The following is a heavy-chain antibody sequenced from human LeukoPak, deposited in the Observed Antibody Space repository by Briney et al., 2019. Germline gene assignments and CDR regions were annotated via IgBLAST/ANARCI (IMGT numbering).Heavy chain of an antibody. D-gene: IGHD3-3*01. CDR2: IYPGDSDT. CDR3: ARLVEGTIFGVVITDNWFDP. Sequence: GESLKISCKGSGYSFTSYWIGWVRQMPGKGLEWMGIIYPGDSDTRYSPSFQGQVTTSADKSISTAYLQWSSLKASDTAMYYCARLVEGTIFGVVITDNWFDPWGQGTLVTVSS. CDR1: GYSFTSYW. V-gene: IGHV5-51*01. J-gene: IGHJ5*02.